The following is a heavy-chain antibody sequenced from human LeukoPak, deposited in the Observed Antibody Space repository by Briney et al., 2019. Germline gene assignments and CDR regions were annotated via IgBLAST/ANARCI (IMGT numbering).Heavy chain of an antibody. J-gene: IGHJ4*02. V-gene: IGHV4-39*02. CDR2: IHYFGTT. CDR3: ARDSPTAYCSGGSCYFDY. CDR1: GGSISSGNFY. D-gene: IGHD2-15*01. Sequence: SETLSLTCTVSGGSISSGNFYWGWIRQPPGKGLEWIASIHYFGTTYYNPSLKSRVTISVDTSKNHFSLKLSSVTAADTVVYYCARDSPTAYCSGGSCYFDYWGQGTLVTVSS.